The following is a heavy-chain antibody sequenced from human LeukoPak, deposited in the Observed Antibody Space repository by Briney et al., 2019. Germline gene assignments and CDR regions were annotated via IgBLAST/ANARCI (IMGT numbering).Heavy chain of an antibody. Sequence: ASVKVSCKASGYTFTSYGISWVRQAPGQGLEWMGWISAYNGNTNYAQKLQGRVTMTTDTSTSTAYMELRSLRSDDTAVYYCARETRYYYDSSGYLAYWGQGTLVTISS. CDR1: GYTFTSYG. CDR2: ISAYNGNT. J-gene: IGHJ4*02. D-gene: IGHD3-22*01. CDR3: ARETRYYYDSSGYLAY. V-gene: IGHV1-18*01.